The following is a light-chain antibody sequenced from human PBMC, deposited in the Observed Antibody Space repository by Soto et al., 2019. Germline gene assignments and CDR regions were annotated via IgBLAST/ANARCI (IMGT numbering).Light chain of an antibody. CDR3: QQYGYSPA. Sequence: EIVLTQSPGTMSLSPGERGTVSCRASQSVTSSYLAWYQQKPGQAPRLLIHTASSSATGIPDRFSGSGSGTDFTVTISRLEPEYLAVHYWQQYGYSPAFGGGTKVDI. J-gene: IGKJ4*01. CDR1: QSVTSSY. CDR2: TAS. V-gene: IGKV3-20*01.